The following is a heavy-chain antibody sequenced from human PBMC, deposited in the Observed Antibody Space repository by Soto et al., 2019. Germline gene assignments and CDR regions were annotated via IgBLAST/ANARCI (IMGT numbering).Heavy chain of an antibody. D-gene: IGHD6-13*01. CDR3: AKKEHAAGGVFDI. V-gene: IGHV3-23*01. J-gene: IGHJ3*02. Sequence: EVQLLESGGDFVQPGGSLRLSCAASGFTFSSSAMSWVRQAPGKGLEWVSAVSSSGADTYYADSVKGRFTISRDNPKNTLYLQMNSLRVEDTAIYYCAKKEHAAGGVFDIWGQGTTVTVSS. CDR1: GFTFSSSA. CDR2: VSSSGADT.